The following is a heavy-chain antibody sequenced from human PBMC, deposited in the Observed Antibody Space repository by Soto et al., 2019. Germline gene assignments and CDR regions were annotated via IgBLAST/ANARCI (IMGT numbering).Heavy chain of an antibody. V-gene: IGHV4-39*01. CDR3: ASQVLMRDDSSGYYPLFDY. D-gene: IGHD3-22*01. CDR1: GGSISSSSYY. J-gene: IGHJ4*02. CDR2: IYYSGST. Sequence: SETLSLTCTVSGGSISSSSYYWGWIRQPPGKGLEWIGSIYYSGSTYYNPSLKSRVTISVDTSKNQFSLKLSTVTAADTAVYYCASQVLMRDDSSGYYPLFDYWGQGTLVTVSS.